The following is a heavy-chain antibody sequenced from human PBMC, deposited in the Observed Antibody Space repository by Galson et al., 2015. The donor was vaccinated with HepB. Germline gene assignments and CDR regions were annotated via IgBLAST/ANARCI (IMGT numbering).Heavy chain of an antibody. Sequence: SLRLSCAASGFTFDDYAMHWVRQAPGKGLEWVSTIQTGGGNTYYADSVKGRFTISRDSSKNTLYLQMDSLRAEDTALYFCAKDRDCTGGRCSYYGMDVRGQGTTATVSS. D-gene: IGHD2-15*01. CDR3: AKDRDCTGGRCSYYGMDV. J-gene: IGHJ6*02. V-gene: IGHV3-23*01. CDR1: GFTFDDYA. CDR2: IQTGGGNT.